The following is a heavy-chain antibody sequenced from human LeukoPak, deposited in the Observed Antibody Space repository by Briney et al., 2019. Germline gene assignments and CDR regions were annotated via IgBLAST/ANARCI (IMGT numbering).Heavy chain of an antibody. CDR2: IYHSGST. CDR1: GGSISSSNW. V-gene: IGHV4-4*02. Sequence: PSETLSLTCAVSGGSISSSNWWTWVRQPPGKGLEWIGEIYHSGSTNYNPSLKSRVTISVDKSKNQFSLKLSSVTAADTAVYYCASNYRPGIADQGDYWGQETLVTVSS. CDR3: ASNYRPGIADQGDY. J-gene: IGHJ4*02. D-gene: IGHD6-13*01.